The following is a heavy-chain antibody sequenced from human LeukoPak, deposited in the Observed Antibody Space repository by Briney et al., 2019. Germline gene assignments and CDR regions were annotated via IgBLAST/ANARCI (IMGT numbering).Heavy chain of an antibody. CDR2: TSVNGAVT. V-gene: IGHV3-23*01. D-gene: IGHD3-22*01. CDR3: AESPSLPGYDSSGFPDY. Sequence: PGGSLRLSCAASGFSLSDYGVNWVRRAPGKGLEWLSHTSVNGAVTTYADSVKGRFTISRDNSKNTLYLQMNSLRAEDTAVYYCAESPSLPGYDSSGFPDYWGQGTLVTVSS. CDR1: GFSLSDYG. J-gene: IGHJ4*02.